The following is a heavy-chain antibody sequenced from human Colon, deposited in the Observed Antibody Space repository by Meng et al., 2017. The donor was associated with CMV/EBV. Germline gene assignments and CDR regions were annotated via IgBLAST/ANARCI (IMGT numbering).Heavy chain of an antibody. J-gene: IGHJ6*02. CDR3: ARLSGNSRMDV. V-gene: IGHV3-21*01. D-gene: IGHD1-26*01. CDR2: IGSNSSSI. CDR1: GFSFDDYG. Sequence: GESLKISCAASGFSFDDYGMSWVRQAPGKGLEWVSFIGSNSSSIYYAESLKGRFTISRDNANNSLFLELNSLRADDTAVYYCARLSGNSRMDVWGQGTTVTVSS.